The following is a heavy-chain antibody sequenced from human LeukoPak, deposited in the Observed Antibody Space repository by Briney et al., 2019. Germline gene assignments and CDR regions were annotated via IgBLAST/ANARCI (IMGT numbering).Heavy chain of an antibody. J-gene: IGHJ5*02. V-gene: IGHV4-39*01. Sequence: SETLSLTCTVSGGSISSSSYYWGWIRQPPGKGLEWIGTIYYSGSTDYNPSLKSRLTISVDTSKNQFSLKLSSVTAADTAVYYCATHSRRSNWFDPWGQGTLVTVSS. CDR1: GGSISSSSYY. CDR3: ATHSRRSNWFDP. CDR2: IYYSGST. D-gene: IGHD4-11*01.